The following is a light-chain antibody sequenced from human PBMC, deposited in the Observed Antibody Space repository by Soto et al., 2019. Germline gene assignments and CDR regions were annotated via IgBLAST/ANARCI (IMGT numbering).Light chain of an antibody. CDR3: SSYTSSSNYV. J-gene: IGLJ1*01. V-gene: IGLV2-14*01. CDR1: SSDVGGYNY. Sequence: QSVLTQPASVSGSPGQSITISCTGTSSDVGGYNYVSWYQQHPDKAPKLMIYEVSNRPSGVSNRFSGSKSGNTASLTISGLQAEDEADYYCSSYTSSSNYVFGTGTKVTV. CDR2: EVS.